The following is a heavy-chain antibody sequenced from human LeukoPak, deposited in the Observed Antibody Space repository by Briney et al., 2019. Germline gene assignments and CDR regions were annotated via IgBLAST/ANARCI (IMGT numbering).Heavy chain of an antibody. D-gene: IGHD6-13*01. J-gene: IGHJ4*02. CDR3: ARGSASYFDY. Sequence: SQTLSLTCAISGDSVSSNSALWNWFRQSPSRGLDWLGRTYYRSKWYDEYAVSVKGRININPDTSKNQFSPQLNSVTPEDTAVYYCARGSASYFDYWGQGTLVTVSS. CDR2: TYYRSKWYD. CDR1: GDSVSSNSAL. V-gene: IGHV6-1*01.